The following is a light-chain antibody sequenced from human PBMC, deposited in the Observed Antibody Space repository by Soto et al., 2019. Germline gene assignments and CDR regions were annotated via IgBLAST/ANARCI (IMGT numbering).Light chain of an antibody. CDR1: QSVISFY. J-gene: IGKJ1*01. CDR2: GAS. Sequence: ETVLTQSPGTLSLSPGDTATLSCRASQSVISFYLAWYQQKPGQAPRLLIYGASSRATGIPDRFSGSGSGTDFTLTISRLEPEDFAVYYCQPYGASPTFGQGTNVEIK. V-gene: IGKV3-20*01. CDR3: QPYGASPT.